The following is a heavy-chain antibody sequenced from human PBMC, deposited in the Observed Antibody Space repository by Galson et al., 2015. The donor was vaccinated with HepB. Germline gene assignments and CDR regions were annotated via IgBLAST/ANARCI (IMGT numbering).Heavy chain of an antibody. CDR3: ARDLSGWYGD. D-gene: IGHD6-19*01. J-gene: IGHJ4*02. CDR1: GFTFSSYS. V-gene: IGHV3-48*01. Sequence: SLRLACAASGFTFSSYSMNWVRQAPGKGLEWVSYISSSSSTIYYADSVKGRFPISRDNAKNSLYLQMNSLRAEGTAVYYCARDLSGWYGDWGQGTLVTVSS. CDR2: ISSSSSTI.